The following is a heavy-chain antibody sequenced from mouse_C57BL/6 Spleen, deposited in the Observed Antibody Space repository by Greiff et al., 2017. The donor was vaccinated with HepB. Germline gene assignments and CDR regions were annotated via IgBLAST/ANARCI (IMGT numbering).Heavy chain of an antibody. CDR3: ARDFYYGSSYVYFDY. V-gene: IGHV1-55*01. CDR2: IYPGSGST. J-gene: IGHJ2*01. Sequence: QVQLQQPGAELVKPGASVKMSCKASGYTFTSYWITWVKQRPGQGLEWIGDIYPGSGSTNYNEKFKGKATLTVDTSSSTPYMQLSSLTSEDSAVYYCARDFYYGSSYVYFDYWGKGTTLTASS. CDR1: GYTFTSYW. D-gene: IGHD1-1*01.